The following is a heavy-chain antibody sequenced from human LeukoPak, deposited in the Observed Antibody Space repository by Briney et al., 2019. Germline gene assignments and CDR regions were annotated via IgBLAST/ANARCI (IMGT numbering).Heavy chain of an antibody. J-gene: IGHJ6*02. V-gene: IGHV3-23*01. D-gene: IGHD6-13*01. CDR1: GFTFSSYW. CDR3: AKLQQQLVDGGMDV. CDR2: ISGSGGST. Sequence: GGSLRLSCAASGFTFSSYWMHWVRQAPGKGLEWVSGISGSGGSTYYADSVRGRFTISRDNSKNTLYLQMNSLRAEDTAVYYCAKLQQQLVDGGMDVWGQGTTVTVSS.